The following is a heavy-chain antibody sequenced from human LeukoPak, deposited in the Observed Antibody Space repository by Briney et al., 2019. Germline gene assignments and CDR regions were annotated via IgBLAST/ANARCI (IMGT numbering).Heavy chain of an antibody. J-gene: IGHJ4*02. Sequence: ASESLSLTCDVSGCSLSSGYYWGWIRQPPGKGLEWIGRINQSGNSYQKSSLKSRLTLSVDTSKSNFSLKVMSVTAADTAVYYCARSPSRYNWNFDYWGQGILGTVA. CDR2: INQSGNS. CDR1: GCSLSSGYY. D-gene: IGHD1-20*01. CDR3: ARSPSRYNWNFDY. V-gene: IGHV4-38-2*01.